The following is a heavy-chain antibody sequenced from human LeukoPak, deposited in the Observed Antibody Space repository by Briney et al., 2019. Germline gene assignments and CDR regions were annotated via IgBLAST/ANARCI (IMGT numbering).Heavy chain of an antibody. CDR1: GFTLICCG. Sequence: GGSLRLSCAASGFTLICCGMHWVRQAPGKGLEWVAFIRYDGSTKYYAGSVKGRFTVSRDNSKSTLYLQMNSLRAEDTAVYYCVRGAYSSSWLNFDYWGQGTLVTVSS. CDR3: VRGAYSSSWLNFDY. D-gene: IGHD6-13*01. V-gene: IGHV3-30*02. J-gene: IGHJ4*02. CDR2: IRYDGSTK.